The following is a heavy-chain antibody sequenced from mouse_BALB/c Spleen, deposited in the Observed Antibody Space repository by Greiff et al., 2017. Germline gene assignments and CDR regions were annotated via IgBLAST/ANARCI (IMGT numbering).Heavy chain of an antibody. D-gene: IGHD1-2*01. CDR1: GFTFSSYG. Sequence: EVKLEESGGGLVQPGGSLKLSCAASGFTFSSYGMSWVRQTPDKRLELVATINSNGGSTYYPDSVKGRFTISRDNAKNTLYLQMSSLKSEDTAMYYCARDHYLYAMDYWGQGTSVTVSS. CDR3: ARDHYLYAMDY. V-gene: IGHV5-6-3*01. J-gene: IGHJ4*01. CDR2: INSNGGST.